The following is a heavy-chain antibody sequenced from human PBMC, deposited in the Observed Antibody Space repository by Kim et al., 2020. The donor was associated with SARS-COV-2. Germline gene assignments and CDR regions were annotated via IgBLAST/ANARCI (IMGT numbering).Heavy chain of an antibody. CDR3: AKCGSSHGNDAFDI. Sequence: GGSLRLSCAASGFTFDNYAMNWVRQAPGKGLEWVSFIKGGGGYTFYADSVKGRFTISRDNAKNTLYLQMNNLRAEDTAVYYCAKCGSSHGNDAFDIWGQGPVVPVSS. D-gene: IGHD5-18*01. V-gene: IGHV3-23*01. CDR2: IKGGGGYT. J-gene: IGHJ3*02. CDR1: GFTFDNYA.